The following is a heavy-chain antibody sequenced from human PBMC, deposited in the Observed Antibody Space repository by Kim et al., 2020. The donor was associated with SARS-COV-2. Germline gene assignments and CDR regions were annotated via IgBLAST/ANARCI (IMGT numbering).Heavy chain of an antibody. D-gene: IGHD5-18*01. CDR3: ARGHVDTAVVGGY. Sequence: GGSLRLSCAASGFTFSSYGMHWVRQAPGKGLEWVAVIWYDGSNKYYADSVKGRFTISRDNSKNTLYLQMNSLRAEDTAVYYCARGHVDTAVVGGYWGQGTLVTVSS. J-gene: IGHJ4*02. V-gene: IGHV3-33*01. CDR2: IWYDGSNK. CDR1: GFTFSSYG.